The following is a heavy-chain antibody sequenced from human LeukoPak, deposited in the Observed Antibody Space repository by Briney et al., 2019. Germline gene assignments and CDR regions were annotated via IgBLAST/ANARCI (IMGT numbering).Heavy chain of an antibody. CDR2: INPNSGGT. D-gene: IGHD2-2*02. J-gene: IGHJ6*03. Sequence: ASVKASCKASGYTFTGYYMHWVRQAPGQGLEWMGWINPNSGGTNYAQKFQGRVTMTRDTSISTAYMELSRLRSDDTAVYYCARGGRDCSSTSCYTGYYYYYYMDVWGKGTTVTVSS. CDR3: ARGGRDCSSTSCYTGYYYYYYMDV. CDR1: GYTFTGYY. V-gene: IGHV1-2*02.